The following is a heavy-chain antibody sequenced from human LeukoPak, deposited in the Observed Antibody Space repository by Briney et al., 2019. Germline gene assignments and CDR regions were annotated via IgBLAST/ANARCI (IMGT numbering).Heavy chain of an antibody. D-gene: IGHD5-18*01. CDR1: GYSFTSYY. J-gene: IGHJ4*02. CDR2: INPSDGST. V-gene: IGHV1-46*01. CDR3: ARSAYTYSSYFDY. Sequence: ASVKVSCTASGYSFTSYYMHWVRQAPGQGLEWMGIINPSDGSTSYPQRFQGRVTMTRDTSTSTVYMELSSLISEDSALYYCARSAYTYSSYFDYWGQRTLVTVSS.